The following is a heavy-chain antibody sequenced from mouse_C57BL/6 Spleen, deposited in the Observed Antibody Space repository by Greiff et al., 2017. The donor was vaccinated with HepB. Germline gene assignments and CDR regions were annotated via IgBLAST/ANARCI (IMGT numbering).Heavy chain of an antibody. CDR2: IDPENGDT. D-gene: IGHD1-1*01. J-gene: IGHJ3*01. CDR1: GFNIKDDY. V-gene: IGHV14-4*01. CDR3: TTRYYGSSSIFAY. Sequence: VQLKESGAELVRPGASVKLSCTASGFNIKDDYMHWVKQRPEQGLEWIGWIDPENGDTEYASKFQGKATITADTSSNTAYLQLSSLTSEDTAVYYCTTRYYGSSSIFAYWGQGTLVTVSA.